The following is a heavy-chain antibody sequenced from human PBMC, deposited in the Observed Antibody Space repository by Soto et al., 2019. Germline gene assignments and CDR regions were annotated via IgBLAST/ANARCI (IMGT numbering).Heavy chain of an antibody. CDR1: GYTFSTYG. V-gene: IGHV1-18*01. J-gene: IGHJ5*02. D-gene: IGHD1-1*01. Sequence: QVQLVQSGAEVKKPGASVKVSCKASGYTFSTYGFSWVRQAPGQGLEWMGWIGADNGDTNYAQNFQGRVTMTRDTSTTTYYMELRSLTSDDTAVYFCARDWKGAEGFDPWGQGTLVTVSS. CDR2: IGADNGDT. CDR3: ARDWKGAEGFDP.